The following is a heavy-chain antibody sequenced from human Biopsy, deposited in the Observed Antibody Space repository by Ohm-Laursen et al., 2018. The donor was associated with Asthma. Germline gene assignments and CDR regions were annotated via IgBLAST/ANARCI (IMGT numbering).Heavy chain of an antibody. Sequence: GSLRLSCSASGFAFRDFNINWVRQAPGKGLQWIASINSAGSYIYYADSVKGRFTISRDNAKNSLFLQMNNLRAEDTAVYYCVRSGTKWELYDAFDIWGQGTMGTVSS. D-gene: IGHD1/OR15-1a*01. J-gene: IGHJ3*02. CDR3: VRSGTKWELYDAFDI. V-gene: IGHV3-21*01. CDR1: GFAFRDFN. CDR2: INSAGSYI.